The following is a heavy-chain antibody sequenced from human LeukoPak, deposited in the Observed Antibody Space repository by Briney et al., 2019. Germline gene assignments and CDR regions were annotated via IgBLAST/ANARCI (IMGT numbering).Heavy chain of an antibody. CDR2: ISGSGGST. D-gene: IGHD6-13*01. Sequence: QSGGSLRLSCAASGFTFSSYAMSWVRQAPGKGLEWVSAISGSGGSTYYADSVKGRFAISRDNSKNTLYLQMNSLRAEDTAVYYCAKAGQTTGYSSSFFYWGQGTLVTVSS. CDR3: AKAGQTTGYSSSFFY. J-gene: IGHJ4*02. CDR1: GFTFSSYA. V-gene: IGHV3-23*01.